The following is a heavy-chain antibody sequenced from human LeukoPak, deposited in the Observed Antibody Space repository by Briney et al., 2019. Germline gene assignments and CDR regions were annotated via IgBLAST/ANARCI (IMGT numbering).Heavy chain of an antibody. J-gene: IGHJ4*02. D-gene: IGHD2-2*01. CDR2: ISTSGSPI. Sequence: GGSLRLSCAASGFTFSSYEMNGVRQAPGKGLEWVSYISTSGSPIYYADSVKGRFTISRDNAKDSLYLQMNSLRAEDTAVYYCARKYCSSTSCLFDYWGQGTLVTVSS. CDR1: GFTFSSYE. V-gene: IGHV3-48*03. CDR3: ARKYCSSTSCLFDY.